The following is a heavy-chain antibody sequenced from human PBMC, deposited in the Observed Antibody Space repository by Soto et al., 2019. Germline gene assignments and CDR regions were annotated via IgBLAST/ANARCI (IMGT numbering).Heavy chain of an antibody. D-gene: IGHD3-3*01. Sequence: SETLSLTCTVSGGSISSGGYYWSWIRQHPGKGLEWIGYIYYSGSTYCNPSLKSRVTISVDTSKNQYSLKLSSVTAADTAVYYCARTAYYDFCSGYPNWFDPWGQGTLVTVSS. J-gene: IGHJ5*02. CDR1: GGSISSGGYY. V-gene: IGHV4-31*03. CDR3: ARTAYYDFCSGYPNWFDP. CDR2: IYYSGST.